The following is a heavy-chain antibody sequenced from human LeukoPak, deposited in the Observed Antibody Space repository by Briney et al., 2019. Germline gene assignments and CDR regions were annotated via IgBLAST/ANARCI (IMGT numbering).Heavy chain of an antibody. V-gene: IGHV3-9*03. CDR2: ISWNSGSI. D-gene: IGHD6-19*01. Sequence: GRSLRLSCAASGFTFDDYAMHWVRQAPGKDLEWVSGISWNSGSIGYADSVKGRFTISRDNAKNSLYLQMNSLRAEDMALYYCAKGIAVAASGGFDYWGQGTLVTVSS. CDR1: GFTFDDYA. CDR3: AKGIAVAASGGFDY. J-gene: IGHJ4*02.